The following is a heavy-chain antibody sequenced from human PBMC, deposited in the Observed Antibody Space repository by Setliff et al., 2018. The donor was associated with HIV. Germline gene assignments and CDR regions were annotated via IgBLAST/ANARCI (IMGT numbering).Heavy chain of an antibody. V-gene: IGHV1-69*13. CDR1: GGTFSSYV. J-gene: IGHJ6*03. D-gene: IGHD4-4*01. CDR2: IIPLFGSA. CDR3: AKDGPTVIEGSYMDV. Sequence: SVKVSCKASGGTFSSYVISWVRQAPGQGLEWMGGIIPLFGSANYAQKFQGRVTITADESTSTVYMEVSGLRFEDTAVYFCAKDGPTVIEGSYMDVWGKGTTVTVSS.